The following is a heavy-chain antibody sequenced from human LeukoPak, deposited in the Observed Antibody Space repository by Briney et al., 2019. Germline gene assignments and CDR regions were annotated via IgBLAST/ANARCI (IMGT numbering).Heavy chain of an antibody. J-gene: IGHJ4*02. CDR2: ISYDGSNE. CDR3: AKKRDGGVSAPPDY. CDR1: GFMFTDFA. D-gene: IGHD2-8*02. Sequence: PGGSLRLSCAASGFMFTDFAMHWVRQAPGKGLEWVAVISYDGSNEYYADSVKGRFTISRDNSKNTLYLQMNSLRAEDTAVYYCAKKRDGGVSAPPDYWGQGTLVTVSS. V-gene: IGHV3-30*04.